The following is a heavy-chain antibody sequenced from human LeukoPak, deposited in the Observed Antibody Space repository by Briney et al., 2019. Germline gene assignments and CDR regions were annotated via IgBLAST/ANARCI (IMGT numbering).Heavy chain of an antibody. CDR2: ISGSGGST. CDR3: ARVTYGSGTYGAFDY. J-gene: IGHJ4*02. CDR1: GFTFSSYG. Sequence: GGSLRLSCAASGFTFSSYGMSWVRQAPGKGLEWVSAISGSGGSTYYADSVKGRFTISRDNSKNTLYLQMNSLRAEDTAVYYCARVTYGSGTYGAFDYWGQGTLVTVSS. V-gene: IGHV3-23*01. D-gene: IGHD3-10*01.